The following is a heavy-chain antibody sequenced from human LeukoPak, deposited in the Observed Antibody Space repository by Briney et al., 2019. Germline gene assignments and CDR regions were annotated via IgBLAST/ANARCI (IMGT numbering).Heavy chain of an antibody. CDR2: IYYSGST. CDR1: GGSISSSSYY. V-gene: IGHV4-39*07. Sequence: SETLSLTCTVSGGSISSSSYYWGWIRQPPGKGLEWIGSIYYSGSTYYNPSLKSRVTISVDTSKNQFSLKLSSVTAADTAVYYCARGPVLLWFGEFRKYYFDYWGQGTLVTVSS. J-gene: IGHJ4*02. CDR3: ARGPVLLWFGEFRKYYFDY. D-gene: IGHD3-10*01.